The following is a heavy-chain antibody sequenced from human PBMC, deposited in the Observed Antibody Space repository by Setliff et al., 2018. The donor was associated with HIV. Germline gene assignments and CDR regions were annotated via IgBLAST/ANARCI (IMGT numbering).Heavy chain of an antibody. Sequence: WASVKVSCKASGGTFGIYGISWVRQAPGQGLEWMGGTIPMFGTANYAQKFQGRVTITADESTNTGYMELRGLRFEDTAVYYCARESACSSTSCPKVLDYWGQGTLVTVSS. CDR2: TIPMFGTA. CDR1: GGTFGIYG. J-gene: IGHJ4*02. D-gene: IGHD2-2*01. V-gene: IGHV1-69*13. CDR3: ARESACSSTSCPKVLDY.